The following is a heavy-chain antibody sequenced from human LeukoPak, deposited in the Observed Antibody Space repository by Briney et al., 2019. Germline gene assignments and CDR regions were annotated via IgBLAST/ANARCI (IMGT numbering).Heavy chain of an antibody. D-gene: IGHD4-17*01. CDR1: GFSLSTSGVG. CDR3: ARTTVTTAFHI. J-gene: IGHJ3*02. Sequence: SGPTLVKPTQTLTLTCTFSGFSLSTSGVGVGWIRQPPAKALEWLALIYWDDDKRYSPSLKSRLTITKDTSKNQVVLTMTNMDPVDTATYYCARTTVTTAFHIWGQGTMVTVSS. CDR2: IYWDDDK. V-gene: IGHV2-5*02.